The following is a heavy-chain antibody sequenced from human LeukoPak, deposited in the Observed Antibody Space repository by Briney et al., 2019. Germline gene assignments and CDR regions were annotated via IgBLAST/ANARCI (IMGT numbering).Heavy chain of an antibody. D-gene: IGHD2-15*01. Sequence: ASVKVSCKASGYTFTSYGISWVRQAPGQGLEWMGWISTYNGNTNYAQKLQGRLTMTTDTSASTAYMELRSLRSDDTAVYYCARDLGRRCSGGSCNYYYNYMDVWGKGTTVTISS. CDR3: ARDLGRRCSGGSCNYYYNYMDV. V-gene: IGHV1-18*01. CDR1: GYTFTSYG. J-gene: IGHJ6*03. CDR2: ISTYNGNT.